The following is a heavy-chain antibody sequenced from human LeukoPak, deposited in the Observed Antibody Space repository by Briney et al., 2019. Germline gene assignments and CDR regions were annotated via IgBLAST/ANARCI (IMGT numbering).Heavy chain of an antibody. D-gene: IGHD1-26*01. J-gene: IGHJ4*02. CDR3: ATYSGAHHKTFDD. Sequence: GGSLRLSCAASGFIFEDYGMHWVRQAPGKGLEWVSGISWNSGSIGYADSLKGRFTISRDNAKNSLYLQMSSLRAEDTAVYYCATYSGAHHKTFDDWGQGTLVTVSS. CDR2: ISWNSGSI. CDR1: GFIFEDYG. V-gene: IGHV3-9*01.